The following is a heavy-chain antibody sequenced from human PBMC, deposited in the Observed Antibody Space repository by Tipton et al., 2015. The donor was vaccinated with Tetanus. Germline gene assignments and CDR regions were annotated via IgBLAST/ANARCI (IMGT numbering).Heavy chain of an antibody. D-gene: IGHD5-18*01. CDR2: IYYSGST. V-gene: IGHV4-61*01. CDR1: GGSVSSGSYY. CDR3: ARGRGYSYGRVYWYFDL. Sequence: TLSLTCTVSGGSVSSGSYYWSWIRQPPGKGLEWIGYIYYSGSTNYNPSLKSRVTISVDTSKNQFSLKLSSVTAADTAVYYCARGRGYSYGRVYWYFDLWGRGTLVTVSS. J-gene: IGHJ2*01.